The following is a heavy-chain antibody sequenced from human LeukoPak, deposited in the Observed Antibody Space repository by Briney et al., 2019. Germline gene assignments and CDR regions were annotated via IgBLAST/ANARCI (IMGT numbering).Heavy chain of an antibody. Sequence: PGRSLRLSCAASGLTFDNYGMRWVRQPPGEGLEWVFGINWAGGSTGFGDTVNGRFTISRDKAKNSLYLQMNILRAEVTAVYYCASVSTFGGIIVPPGYWGQGTLVTVSS. D-gene: IGHD3-16*02. J-gene: IGHJ4*02. CDR2: INWAGGST. V-gene: IGHV3-20*04. CDR1: GLTFDNYG. CDR3: ASVSTFGGIIVPPGY.